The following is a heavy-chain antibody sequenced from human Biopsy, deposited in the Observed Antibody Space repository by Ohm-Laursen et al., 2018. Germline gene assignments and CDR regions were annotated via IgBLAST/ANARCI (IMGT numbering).Heavy chain of an antibody. J-gene: IGHJ5*01. CDR3: ARVRGGFLEWFDY. Sequence: SDTLSLTCTVSGDSMGTYYWTWIRQPQGKGLEWIASIYYSGTTNKNPSLKSRVTISVDTSKRQFYLELSSVTAADTAIYYCARVRGGFLEWFDYWGQGTLITVSS. V-gene: IGHV4-59*07. CDR2: IYYSGTT. CDR1: GDSMGTYY. D-gene: IGHD3-3*01.